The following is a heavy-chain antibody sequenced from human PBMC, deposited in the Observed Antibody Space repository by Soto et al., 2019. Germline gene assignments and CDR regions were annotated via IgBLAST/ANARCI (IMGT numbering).Heavy chain of an antibody. V-gene: IGHV5-51*01. Sequence: PGESLKISCKASGYSIKNYCIGRVLQMPWQGLEWMGIIFPDDSDTRYSPSFQGHVTISVDKSISTAYVQWSSLKASDSAIYYCFRREVTSRTFDYWGQGTLVTVSS. CDR1: GYSIKNYC. CDR2: IFPDDSDT. J-gene: IGHJ4*02. D-gene: IGHD2-21*02. CDR3: FRREVTSRTFDY.